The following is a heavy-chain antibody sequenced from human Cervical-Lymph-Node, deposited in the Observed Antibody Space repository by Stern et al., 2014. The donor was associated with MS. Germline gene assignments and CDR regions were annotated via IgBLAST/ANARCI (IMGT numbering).Heavy chain of an antibody. CDR3: ARGGSGYSGMIDY. Sequence: QVKLVQSGAEVKKPGASVKVSCKASGYTFTSYGISWVRQAPGQGLEWMGWIRAYNGNTNYAQKLPGRVTLTIETSTSTTLMALSSLRSYDTAVYYCARGGSGYSGMIDYWGQGTLVTVSS. J-gene: IGHJ4*02. D-gene: IGHD5-12*01. V-gene: IGHV1-18*01. CDR2: IRAYNGNT. CDR1: GYTFTSYG.